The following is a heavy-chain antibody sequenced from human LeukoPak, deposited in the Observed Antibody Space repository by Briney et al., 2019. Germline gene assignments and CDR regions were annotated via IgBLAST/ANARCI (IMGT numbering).Heavy chain of an antibody. J-gene: IGHJ5*02. D-gene: IGHD3-3*01. CDR3: ARETTAYDFWSGYYLRGNWFDP. CDR1: GGSFSGYS. CDR2: INHSGST. V-gene: IGHV4-34*01. Sequence: SETLSLTCAVSGGSFSGYSWSWIRQPPGKGLEWIGEINHSGSTNYNPSLTSRVTISVDTSKNQFSLKLSSVTAADTAVYYCARETTAYDFWSGYYLRGNWFDPWGQGTLVTVSS.